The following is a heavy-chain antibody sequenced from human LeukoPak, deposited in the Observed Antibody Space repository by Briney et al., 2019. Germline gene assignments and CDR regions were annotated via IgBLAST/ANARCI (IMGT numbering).Heavy chain of an antibody. CDR3: ARDPTMIVVVPKGYYYYYGMDV. Sequence: ASVKVSCKASGYTFTSYYMHWVRQAPGQGLEWMGIINPRGGSTSYAQKFQGRVTMTRDTSTSTVYMELSSLRSEDTAVYYCARDPTMIVVVPKGYYYYYGMDVWGQGTTVTVSS. J-gene: IGHJ6*02. V-gene: IGHV1-46*01. D-gene: IGHD3-22*01. CDR2: INPRGGST. CDR1: GYTFTSYY.